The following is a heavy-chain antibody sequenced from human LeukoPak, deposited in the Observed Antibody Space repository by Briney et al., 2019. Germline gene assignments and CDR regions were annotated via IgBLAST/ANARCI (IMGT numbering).Heavy chain of an antibody. V-gene: IGHV3-33*01. CDR2: IWYDGSNK. D-gene: IGHD3-9*01. CDR1: GFTFSSYG. CDR3: ARDCLTGYHYYYYGMDV. Sequence: PGGSLRLSCAASGFTFSSYGMHWVRQAPGKGLEWVAVIWYDGSNKYYADSVKGRFTISRDNSKNTLYLQMNSLRAEDTAVCYCARDCLTGYHYYYYGMDVWGQGTTVTVSS. J-gene: IGHJ6*02.